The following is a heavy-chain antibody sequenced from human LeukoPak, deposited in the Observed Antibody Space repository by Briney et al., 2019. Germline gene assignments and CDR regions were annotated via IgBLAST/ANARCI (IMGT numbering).Heavy chain of an antibody. CDR3: AKDPSNLGPIDY. Sequence: GGSLRLSCAASGFTFSSYSMNWVRQAPGKGLGWVAVISYDGSLKYYADSVKGRFTISRDNSKNTLYLQMNSLRAEDTAVYFCAKDPSNLGPIDYWGQGTLVTVSS. J-gene: IGHJ4*02. CDR2: ISYDGSLK. CDR1: GFTFSSYS. V-gene: IGHV3-30*18. D-gene: IGHD7-27*01.